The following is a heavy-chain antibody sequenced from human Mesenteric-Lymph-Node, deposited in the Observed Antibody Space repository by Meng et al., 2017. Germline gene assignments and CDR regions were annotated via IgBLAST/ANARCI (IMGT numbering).Heavy chain of an antibody. CDR3: ARTDYDSSG. D-gene: IGHD3-22*01. CDR1: GGSISTYY. V-gene: IGHV4-4*07. Sequence: GSLRLSCIVSGGSISTYYWSWIRQPAGKGLEWIGSIYYSGSTYYNPSLKSRVTISVDTSKNQFSLKLSSVTAADTAVYYCARTDYDSSGWGQGTLVTVSS. CDR2: IYYSGST. J-gene: IGHJ4*02.